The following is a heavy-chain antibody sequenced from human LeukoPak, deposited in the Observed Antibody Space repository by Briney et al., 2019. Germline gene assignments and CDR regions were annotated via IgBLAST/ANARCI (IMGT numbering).Heavy chain of an antibody. CDR1: GGSISSYY. CDR2: ISYSEST. D-gene: IGHD1-26*01. V-gene: IGHV4-59*08. Sequence: PSETLSLTCTVSGGSISSYYWSWIRQPPGKALEWIGFISYSESTNYNPSLEGRVTISVDTSKNQFSLRLTSVNAADTAVYYCARHKPEGGSYSFDYWGQGTRVVVSS. CDR3: ARHKPEGGSYSFDY. J-gene: IGHJ4*02.